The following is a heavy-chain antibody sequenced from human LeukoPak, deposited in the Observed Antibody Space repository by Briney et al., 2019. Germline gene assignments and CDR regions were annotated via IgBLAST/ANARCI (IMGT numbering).Heavy chain of an antibody. Sequence: GGSLRLSCAASGLTFRTYSMNWVRQAPGKGLEWVSYISSGGSTIYYADSVKGRFTISRDNAKNSLYLQMNSLRAEDTAMYYCARDTYGSGNYYNAPLDYWGQGTLVTVSS. V-gene: IGHV3-48*01. CDR2: ISSGGSTI. CDR1: GLTFRTYS. CDR3: ARDTYGSGNYYNAPLDY. D-gene: IGHD3-10*01. J-gene: IGHJ4*02.